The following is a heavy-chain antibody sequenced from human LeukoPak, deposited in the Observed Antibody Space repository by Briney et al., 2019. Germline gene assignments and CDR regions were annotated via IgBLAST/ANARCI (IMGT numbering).Heavy chain of an antibody. V-gene: IGHV1-2*06. CDR2: INPNSGGT. D-gene: IGHD6-19*01. J-gene: IGHJ4*02. Sequence: ASVKVSCKASGYTFTGYYMHWMRQAPGQGLEWMGRINPNSGGTNYAQKFQGRVTMTRDTSISTAYMELSRLRSDDTAVYYCARDRVRYSSGWYGRGLDYWGQGTLVTVSS. CDR3: ARDRVRYSSGWYGRGLDY. CDR1: GYTFTGYY.